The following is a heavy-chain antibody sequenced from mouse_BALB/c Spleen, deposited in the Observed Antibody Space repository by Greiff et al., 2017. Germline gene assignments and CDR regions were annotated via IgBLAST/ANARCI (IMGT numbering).Heavy chain of an antibody. CDR3: ARHPVYYYGSSGAMDY. CDR1: EYEFPSHD. D-gene: IGHD1-1*01. J-gene: IGHJ4*01. V-gene: IGHV5-2*01. Sequence: DVHLVESGGGLVQPGESLKLSCESNEYEFPSHDMSWVRKTPEKRLELVAAINSDGGSTYYPDTMERRFIISRDNTKKTLYLQMSSLRSEDTALYYCARHPVYYYGSSGAMDYWGQGTSVTVSS. CDR2: INSDGGST.